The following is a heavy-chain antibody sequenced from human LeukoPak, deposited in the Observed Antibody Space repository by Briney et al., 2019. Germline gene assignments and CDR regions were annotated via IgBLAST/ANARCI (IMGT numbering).Heavy chain of an antibody. CDR3: ARGRARGSGSYYNVPYYYYGMDV. D-gene: IGHD3-10*01. CDR2: INHSGST. J-gene: IGHJ6*02. Sequence: SETLSLTCAVYGGPFSGYYWSWIRQPPGKGLEWIGEINHSGSTNYNPSLKSRVTISVDTSKNQFSLKLSSVTAADTAVYYCARGRARGSGSYYNVPYYYYGMDVWGQGTTVTVSS. CDR1: GGPFSGYY. V-gene: IGHV4-34*01.